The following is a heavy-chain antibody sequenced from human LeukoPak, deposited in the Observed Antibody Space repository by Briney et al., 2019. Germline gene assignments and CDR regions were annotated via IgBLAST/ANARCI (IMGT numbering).Heavy chain of an antibody. D-gene: IGHD3-3*01. CDR3: ARGRRVDDAFDI. CDR2: IRYDGSNK. Sequence: GGSLRLSCAASGFTFSSYGMHWVRQAPGKGLEWVAFIRYDGSNKYYADSVKGRFTISRDNSKNTLYLQMNSLRAEDTAVYYCARGRRVDDAFDIWGQGTMVTVSS. V-gene: IGHV3-30*02. CDR1: GFTFSSYG. J-gene: IGHJ3*02.